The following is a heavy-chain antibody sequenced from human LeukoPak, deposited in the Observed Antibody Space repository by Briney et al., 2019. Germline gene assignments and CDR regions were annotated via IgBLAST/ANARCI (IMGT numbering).Heavy chain of an antibody. CDR2: IKPDGSEE. D-gene: IGHD6-13*01. CDR1: GFTFSSYW. V-gene: IGHV3-7*01. Sequence: GGSLRLSCAASGFTFSSYWMSWVRQVSGKGLEWVANIKPDGSEEYYVDSVKGRFTISRDNAEKSLYLQMISLRVEDTAVYYCTLVTRATAAVDYWGQGTLVTVSS. CDR3: TLVTRATAAVDY. J-gene: IGHJ4*02.